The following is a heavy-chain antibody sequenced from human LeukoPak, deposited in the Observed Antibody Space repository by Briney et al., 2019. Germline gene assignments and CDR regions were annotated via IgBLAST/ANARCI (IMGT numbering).Heavy chain of an antibody. CDR1: GFPLSSYS. V-gene: IGHV3-48*01. J-gene: IGHJ4*02. D-gene: IGHD2-15*01. CDR2: ISSSGSAT. CDR3: VRVKGSYFDY. Sequence: GGSLRLSCAASGFPLSSYSINWVRQAPGKGLEWVSYISSSGSATYYVDSVKGRFTVSRDNAKNSLFLQMNSPRAEDTAVYYCVRVKGSYFDYWGQGALVTVSS.